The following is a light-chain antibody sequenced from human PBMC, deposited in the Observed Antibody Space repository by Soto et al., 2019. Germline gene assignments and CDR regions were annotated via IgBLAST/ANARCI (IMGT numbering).Light chain of an antibody. CDR2: DAS. CDR3: QQRSNWPPT. Sequence: EIVLTQSPATRSLSPGERASLSCRASQSVSSYLAWYQQKPGQAPRLLIYDASNRATGIPARFSGSGSGTDFTLTLSSLEPEDFAVYYCQQRSNWPPTFGPGTKVDIK. V-gene: IGKV3-11*01. CDR1: QSVSSY. J-gene: IGKJ3*01.